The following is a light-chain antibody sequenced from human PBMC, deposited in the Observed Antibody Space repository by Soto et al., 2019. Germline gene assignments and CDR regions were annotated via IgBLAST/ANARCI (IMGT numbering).Light chain of an antibody. Sequence: QSVLTQPPSASGTPGQRVTISCSGSGSNIGSNTVNWFQQLPGTAPILLIHNNNQRPLGVPDRFSASKSGTSASLAISGLQSEDEADYYCSSYTSRDIYVVFGGGTKVTVL. CDR2: NNN. CDR1: GSNIGSNT. V-gene: IGLV1-44*01. CDR3: SSYTSRDIYVV. J-gene: IGLJ2*01.